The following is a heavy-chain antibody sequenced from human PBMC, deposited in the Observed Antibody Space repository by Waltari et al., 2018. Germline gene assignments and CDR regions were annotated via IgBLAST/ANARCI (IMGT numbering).Heavy chain of an antibody. CDR3: ARGIVADEGMDV. D-gene: IGHD5-12*01. J-gene: IGHJ6*03. CDR1: GYTFTGYY. Sequence: QVQLVQSGAEVKKPGASVKVSCKASGYTFTGYYMHWVRQAPGQGLEWMGWINPKSGGTNYAQKFQGRVTMTRDTSISTAYMELSRLRSDDTAVYYCARGIVADEGMDVWGKGTTVTVSS. CDR2: INPKSGGT. V-gene: IGHV1-2*02.